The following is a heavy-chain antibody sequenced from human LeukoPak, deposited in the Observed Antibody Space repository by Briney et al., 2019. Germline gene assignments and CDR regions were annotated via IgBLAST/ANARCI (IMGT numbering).Heavy chain of an antibody. CDR3: ASFTYCGGDCPTADALGI. CDR2: ISGIDGTT. CDR1: GFTFRNYA. J-gene: IGHJ3*02. V-gene: IGHV3-23*01. Sequence: PGGSLRLSCAAPGFTFRNYAMSWVRQAPGKGLEWGAAISGIDGTTWYADSVKGRVTVSRDNSKNTLYLQMNSLRAEDTAVYYCASFTYCGGDCPTADALGIWGQGKMVTVSS. D-gene: IGHD2-21*02.